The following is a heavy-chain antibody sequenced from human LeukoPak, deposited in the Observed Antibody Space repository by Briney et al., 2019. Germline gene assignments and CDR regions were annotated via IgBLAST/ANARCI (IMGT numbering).Heavy chain of an antibody. CDR3: ARALVDTAIDY. CDR1: GGSISSGGYY. Sequence: TLSLTCTVSGGSISSGGYYWSWIRQHPGKGLEWIGYIYYSGSTYYNPSLKSRVTISVDTSKNQFSLKLSSVTAADTAVYYCARALVDTAIDYWGQGTLVTVSS. D-gene: IGHD5-18*01. J-gene: IGHJ4*02. V-gene: IGHV4-31*03. CDR2: IYYSGST.